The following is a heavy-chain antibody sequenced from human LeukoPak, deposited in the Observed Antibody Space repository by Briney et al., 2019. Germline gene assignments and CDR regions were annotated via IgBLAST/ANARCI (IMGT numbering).Heavy chain of an antibody. V-gene: IGHV3-9*01. CDR2: ISWNSGSI. D-gene: IGHD3-9*01. CDR3: AREGWNFDWDS. CDR1: GFTFDDYA. Sequence: PGRSLRLSCAASGFTFDDYAMHWVRQAPGKGLEWVSGISWNSGSIGYADSVKGRFTISRDNAKNSLYLQMNSLRAEDTAVYYCAREGWNFDWDSWGQGTLVTVSS. J-gene: IGHJ5*01.